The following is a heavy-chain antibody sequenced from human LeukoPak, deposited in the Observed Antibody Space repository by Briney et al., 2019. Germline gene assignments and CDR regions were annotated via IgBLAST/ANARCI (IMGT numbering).Heavy chain of an antibody. CDR3: ARGLYIAARLYYFDY. V-gene: IGHV4-34*01. CDR1: GGSFSGYY. D-gene: IGHD6-6*01. J-gene: IGHJ4*02. Sequence: SGTLSLTCAVYGGSFSGYYWSWIRQPPGKGLEWIGEINHSGSTNYNPSLKSRVTISVDTSKNQFSLKLSSVTAADTAVYYCARGLYIAARLYYFDYWGQGTLVTVSS. CDR2: INHSGST.